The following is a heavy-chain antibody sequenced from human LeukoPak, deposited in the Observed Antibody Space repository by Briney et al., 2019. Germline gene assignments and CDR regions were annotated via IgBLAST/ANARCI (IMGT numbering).Heavy chain of an antibody. D-gene: IGHD6-19*01. Sequence: ASVKVSCKASGYTFTSYDINWVRQATGQGLEWMGWMNPNSGNTGYAQKFQGRVTMTRNTSISTAYMELSSLRSEDAAVYYCARGRDSSGWYNWFDPWGQGTLVTVSS. CDR3: ARGRDSSGWYNWFDP. J-gene: IGHJ5*02. CDR2: MNPNSGNT. CDR1: GYTFTSYD. V-gene: IGHV1-8*01.